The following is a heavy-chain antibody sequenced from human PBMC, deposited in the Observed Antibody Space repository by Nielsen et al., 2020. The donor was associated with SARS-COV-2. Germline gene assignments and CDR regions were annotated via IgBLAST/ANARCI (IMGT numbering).Heavy chain of an antibody. J-gene: IGHJ4*02. D-gene: IGHD2-21*01. CDR2: ITSHGGWT. CDR3: VKGRGDRTLDH. Sequence: GESLKISCSASGFTFKNCAMYWVRQAPGKGLEFVSGITSHGGWTYYADRVKGRFTISRENSNNTLLLQMSSLRLEDTAVYYCVKGRGDRTLDHWGQGTLLTVSS. V-gene: IGHV3-64D*08. CDR1: GFTFKNCA.